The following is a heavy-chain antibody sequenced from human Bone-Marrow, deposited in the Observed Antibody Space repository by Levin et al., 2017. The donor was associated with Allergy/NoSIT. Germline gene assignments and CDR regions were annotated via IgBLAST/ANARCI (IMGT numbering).Heavy chain of an antibody. D-gene: IGHD6-6*01. CDR1: GGSVSSGSYY. Sequence: SETLSLTCTVSGGSVSSGSYYWSWIRQPPGKGLEWIGYIYYSGSTNYNPSLKSRVTISVDTSKNQFSLKLSSVTAADTAVYYCARDRLEYSSSSELITFHDAFDIWGQGTMVTVSS. CDR2: IYYSGST. J-gene: IGHJ3*02. CDR3: ARDRLEYSSSSELITFHDAFDI. V-gene: IGHV4-61*01.